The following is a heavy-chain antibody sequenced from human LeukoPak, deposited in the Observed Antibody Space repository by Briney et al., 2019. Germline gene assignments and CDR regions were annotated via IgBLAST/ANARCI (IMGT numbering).Heavy chain of an antibody. CDR2: ISSSSETR. Sequence: GGSLRLSCAASGFTFSSYSMNWVRQAPGKGLEWVSHISSSSETRYYADSVKGRFTISRDNSKNTLYLQMNSLRAEDTAVYYCAKAIRTTVAFDIWGQGTMVTVSS. J-gene: IGHJ3*02. V-gene: IGHV3-23*01. CDR1: GFTFSSYS. CDR3: AKAIRTTVAFDI. D-gene: IGHD4-23*01.